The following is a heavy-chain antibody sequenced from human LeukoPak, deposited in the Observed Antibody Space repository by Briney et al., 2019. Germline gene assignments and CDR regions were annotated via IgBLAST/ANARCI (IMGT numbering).Heavy chain of an antibody. CDR2: ISGSGGST. V-gene: IGHV3-23*01. D-gene: IGHD4-17*01. Sequence: PGGSLRLSCAASGFTFSSYAMSWVRQAPGKGLEWVSAISGSGGSTYYADSVKGRFTISRDNSKNTLYLQMDSLRAEDTAVYYCAKGEVVTTVIPFDYWGQGTLVTVSS. CDR3: AKGEVVTTVIPFDY. CDR1: GFTFSSYA. J-gene: IGHJ4*02.